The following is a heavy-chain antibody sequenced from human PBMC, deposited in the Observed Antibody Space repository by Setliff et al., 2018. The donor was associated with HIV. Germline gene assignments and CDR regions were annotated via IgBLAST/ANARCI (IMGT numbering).Heavy chain of an antibody. CDR2: INPNNGGT. J-gene: IGHJ4*02. CDR1: GYTFTDYY. CDR3: ARLRITMIMMPNYFDY. D-gene: IGHD3-22*01. V-gene: IGHV1-2*06. Sequence: ASVKVSCKASGYTFTDYYIHWVRQAPGQGLEWMGRINPNNGGTNYAQKFQGRVTMTRDTSISTAYMELSRLRSDDTAVYFCARLRITMIMMPNYFDYWGQGTLVTVSS.